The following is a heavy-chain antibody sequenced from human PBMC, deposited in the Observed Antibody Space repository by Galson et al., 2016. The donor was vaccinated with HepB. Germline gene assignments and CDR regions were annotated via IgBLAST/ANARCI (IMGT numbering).Heavy chain of an antibody. J-gene: IGHJ3*02. CDR3: ARGTRRDAFDI. CDR2: ISFDGNNK. CDR1: GFTFSNYA. Sequence: LRLSCAASGFTFSNYALHWVRQTPGKGLEWVAFISFDGNNKYYADSVKGRFTISRDNSRTPLYLQMNSLRTEDTAVYYCARGTRRDAFDIWGQGTMVTVSS. V-gene: IGHV3-30-3*01.